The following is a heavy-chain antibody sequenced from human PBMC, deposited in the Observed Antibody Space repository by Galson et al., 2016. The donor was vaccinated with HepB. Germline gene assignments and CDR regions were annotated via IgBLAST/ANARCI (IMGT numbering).Heavy chain of an antibody. CDR3: AKSINIRWYSQDVLTYAMDV. CDR1: GFTFSSYA. CDR2: ISGSGGST. J-gene: IGHJ6*03. V-gene: IGHV3-23*01. Sequence: SLRLSCAASGFTFSSYAMTWVRQAPGKGLEWVSAISGSGGSTYYADSVKGRFTISRDNSKNSLYLQTNSLRAEDTAVYYCAKSINIRWYSQDVLTYAMDVWGKGTTVTVSS. D-gene: IGHD6-13*01.